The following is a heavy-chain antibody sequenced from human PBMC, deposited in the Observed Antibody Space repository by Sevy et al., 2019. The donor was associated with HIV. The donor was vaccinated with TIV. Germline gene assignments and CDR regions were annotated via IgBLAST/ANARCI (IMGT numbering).Heavy chain of an antibody. CDR2: ISGSGGST. V-gene: IGHV3-23*01. CDR3: AKDRYHASGYYPEGAFDI. D-gene: IGHD3-22*01. Sequence: GGSLRLSCAASGFTFSSYALNWVRQAPGKGLEWVSTISGSGGSTYYAASVKGRFTISRDNSKNTLYLQMDSLRAEDTAVYYCAKDRYHASGYYPEGAFDIWGQGTMVTVSS. J-gene: IGHJ3*02. CDR1: GFTFSSYA.